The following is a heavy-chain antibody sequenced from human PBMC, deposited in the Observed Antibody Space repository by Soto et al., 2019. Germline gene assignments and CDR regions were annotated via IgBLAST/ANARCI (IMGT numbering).Heavy chain of an antibody. D-gene: IGHD1-1*01. V-gene: IGHV4-4*02. CDR3: ARDFKAPNDAWAFDY. J-gene: IGHJ4*02. Sequence: QVQLEESGPGLVMPSGTLSLTCAVSGASISGSDWWNWVRQPPGKWLEWIGEISHSGTTIYNPSLKSRVTMAVDESKNHFSLKLTSVTAADTAVYFCARDFKAPNDAWAFDYWGQGALVNVSS. CDR1: GASISGSDW. CDR2: ISHSGTT.